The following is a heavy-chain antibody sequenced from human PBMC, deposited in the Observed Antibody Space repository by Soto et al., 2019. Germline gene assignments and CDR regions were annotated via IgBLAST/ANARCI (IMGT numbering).Heavy chain of an antibody. Sequence: QVQLVESGGGVVQPGRSLRLSCVASGFTFGTYAIHWVRQAPGKGLQWVALISYEGSNTYYADSVKGRFTVSRDNSKSTLYLQMNSLRPEGTGVYYCARVTPGNNLYYFSGMDVWGQGTSVTVSS. CDR1: GFTFGTYA. V-gene: IGHV3-30-3*01. CDR2: ISYEGSNT. CDR3: ARVTPGNNLYYFSGMDV. J-gene: IGHJ6*02. D-gene: IGHD1-1*01.